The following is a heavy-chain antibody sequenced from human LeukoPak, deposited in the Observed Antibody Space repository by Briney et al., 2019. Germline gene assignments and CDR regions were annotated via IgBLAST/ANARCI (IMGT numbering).Heavy chain of an antibody. D-gene: IGHD1-26*01. CDR3: ARGLGATTWFPFDY. CDR1: GFTFDDYA. Sequence: GRSLRLSCAASGFTFDDYAMFWVRQAPGKGLEWVSGISWNSGNIGYADFVKGRFSISSDNARNSMYLQMNSLRAEDTALYYCARGLGATTWFPFDYWGQGTLVTVSS. J-gene: IGHJ4*02. CDR2: ISWNSGNI. V-gene: IGHV3-9*01.